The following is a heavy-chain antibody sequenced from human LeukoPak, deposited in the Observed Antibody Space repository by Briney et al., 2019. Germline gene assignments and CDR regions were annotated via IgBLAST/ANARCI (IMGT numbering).Heavy chain of an antibody. CDR1: GGSISSSSYY. Sequence: ASETLSLTCTVSGGSISSSSYYWGWIRQPPGKGLEWIGNIYYSGSTYYNPSLKSRVTISVDTSKNQFSLKVSSVTAADTAVYYCARLPDTYYFAYWGQGTLVTVSS. D-gene: IGHD2/OR15-2a*01. CDR2: IYYSGST. J-gene: IGHJ4*02. CDR3: ARLPDTYYFAY. V-gene: IGHV4-39*01.